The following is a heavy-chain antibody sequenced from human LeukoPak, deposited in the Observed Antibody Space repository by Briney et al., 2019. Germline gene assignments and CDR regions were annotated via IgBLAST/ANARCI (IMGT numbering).Heavy chain of an antibody. CDR2: MNPNSGNT. CDR3: ARDLRDLRAFDI. V-gene: IGHV1-8*03. J-gene: IGHJ3*02. Sequence: GASVKVSCKASGYTFTSYDINGVRQATGQGLEWMGWMNPNSGNTGYAQKFQGRVTITRNTSISTAYMEQSSLRSEDTAVYYCARDLRDLRAFDIWGQGTMVTVSS. D-gene: IGHD3-3*01. CDR1: GYTFTSYD.